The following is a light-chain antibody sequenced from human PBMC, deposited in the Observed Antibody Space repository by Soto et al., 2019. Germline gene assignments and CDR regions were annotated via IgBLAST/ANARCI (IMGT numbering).Light chain of an antibody. Sequence: DIQMTQFPSTLSASIGDRVTLTCRARDEVNGGLAWYQPKPGKAPKLLIYMTSGLEEGVSSRFSGSGSGTEFSLTIRNLQSDDFATYHCQQYSSYPWTFGEGT. CDR2: MTS. CDR1: DEVNGG. J-gene: IGKJ1*01. V-gene: IGKV1-5*03. CDR3: QQYSSYPWT.